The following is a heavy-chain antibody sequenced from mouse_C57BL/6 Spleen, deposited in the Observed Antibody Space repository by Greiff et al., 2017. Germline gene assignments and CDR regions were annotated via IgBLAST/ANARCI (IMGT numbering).Heavy chain of an antibody. D-gene: IGHD2-2*01. CDR2: INPGSGGT. J-gene: IGHJ2*01. Sequence: VQLQQSGAELVRPGTSVKVSCKASGYAFTNYLIEWVKQRPGQGLEWIGVINPGSGGTNYNEKFKGKATLTADKSSSTAYMQLSSLTSEDSAVYFCAYGYDFDYWGQGTTLTVSS. V-gene: IGHV1-54*01. CDR1: GYAFTNYL. CDR3: AYGYDFDY.